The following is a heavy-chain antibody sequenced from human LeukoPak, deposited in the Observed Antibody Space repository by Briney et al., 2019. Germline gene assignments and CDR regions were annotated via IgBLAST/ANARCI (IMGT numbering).Heavy chain of an antibody. CDR2: INPSGGST. CDR1: GYTFTSYY. D-gene: IGHD2-15*01. V-gene: IGHV1-46*01. Sequence: ASVKVSCKASGYTFTSYYMHWVRQAPGQGLEWMGIINPSGGSTSYAQKFQGGVTMTRDTSTSTVYMELSSLRSEDTAVYYCARDNRCSGGSCYLMNYWGQGTLVTVSS. CDR3: ARDNRCSGGSCYLMNY. J-gene: IGHJ4*02.